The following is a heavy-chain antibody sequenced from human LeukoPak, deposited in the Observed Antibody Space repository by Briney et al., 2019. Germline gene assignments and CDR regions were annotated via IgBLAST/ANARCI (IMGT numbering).Heavy chain of an antibody. Sequence: SVKVSCKASGGTFSSYAISWVRQAPGQGLEWMGGIIPIFGTANYAQEFQGRDTITADESTSTAYMELDSLRSEDTAVYYCARGCSSTNCSWGQGTLVTVSS. CDR3: ARGCSSTNCS. D-gene: IGHD2-2*01. J-gene: IGHJ5*02. CDR1: GGTFSSYA. V-gene: IGHV1-69*01. CDR2: IIPIFGTA.